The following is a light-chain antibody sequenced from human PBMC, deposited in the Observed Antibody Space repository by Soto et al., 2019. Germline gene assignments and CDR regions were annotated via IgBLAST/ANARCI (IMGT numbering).Light chain of an antibody. V-gene: IGKV1-8*01. CDR3: QQYGFS. CDR1: QGISSY. CDR2: AAS. Sequence: AIRMTQSPSSLSASTGDRVTITCRASQGISSYLAWYQQKPGKAPKLLIYAASTLQSGVPSRFSGSGSGTDFTLTISCLQSEDFATYYCQQYGFSFGPGTKVEI. J-gene: IGKJ3*01.